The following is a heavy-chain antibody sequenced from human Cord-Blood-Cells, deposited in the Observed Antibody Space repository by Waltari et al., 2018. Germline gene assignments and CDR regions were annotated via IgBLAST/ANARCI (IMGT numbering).Heavy chain of an antibody. CDR2: ISGSGGST. CDR1: AFTFSRYA. V-gene: IGHV3-23*01. Sequence: EVQLLESGGGLVQPGGSLSLSCAASAFTFSRYALSWVRQAPGKGLEWVSAISGSGGSTYYADSVNGRFTISRDNSKNTLYLQMNSLRAEDTAVYYCAKAAGYFWSGYYFDYWGQGTLVTVSS. J-gene: IGHJ4*02. CDR3: AKAAGYFWSGYYFDY. D-gene: IGHD3-3*01.